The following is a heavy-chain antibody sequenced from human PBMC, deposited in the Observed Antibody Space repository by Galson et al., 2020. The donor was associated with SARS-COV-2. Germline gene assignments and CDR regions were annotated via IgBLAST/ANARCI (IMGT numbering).Heavy chain of an antibody. CDR2: ISGSGGST. Sequence: ESLKISCAASGFTFSSYAMSWVRQAPGKGLEWVLAISGSGGSTYYADSVKGRFTISRDNSKNTLYLQMNSLRAEDTAVYYCAKDQSYGDYVYFDYWGQGTLVTVSS. D-gene: IGHD4-17*01. V-gene: IGHV3-23*01. CDR3: AKDQSYGDYVYFDY. J-gene: IGHJ4*02. CDR1: GFTFSSYA.